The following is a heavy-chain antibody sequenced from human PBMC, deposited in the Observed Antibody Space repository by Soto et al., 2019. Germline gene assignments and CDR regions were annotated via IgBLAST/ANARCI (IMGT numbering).Heavy chain of an antibody. J-gene: IGHJ3*02. CDR3: VREGRGMYYDILTGSDAFDI. CDR2: INPSGGST. V-gene: IGHV1-46*03. CDR1: GYTFTSYY. D-gene: IGHD3-9*01. Sequence: ASVKVSCKASGYTFTSYYMHWVRQAPGQGLEWMGIINPSGGSTSYAQKFQGRVTMTRNTSTSTVYMELSSLRSVDTAVYYCVREGRGMYYDILTGSDAFDIWGQGTMVTVSS.